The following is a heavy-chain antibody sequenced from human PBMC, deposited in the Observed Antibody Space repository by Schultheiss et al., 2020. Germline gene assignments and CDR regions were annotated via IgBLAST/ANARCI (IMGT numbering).Heavy chain of an antibody. Sequence: SETLSLTCTVSGGSISSYYWSWIRQPPGKGLEWIGYIYYSGSTNYNPSLKSRVTISVDTSKNQFSLQLNSVTPEDTAVYYCARLATSGWNGYDYWGQGTLV. J-gene: IGHJ4*02. CDR3: ARLATSGWNGYDY. D-gene: IGHD6-19*01. CDR2: IYYSGST. V-gene: IGHV4-59*12. CDR1: GGSISSYY.